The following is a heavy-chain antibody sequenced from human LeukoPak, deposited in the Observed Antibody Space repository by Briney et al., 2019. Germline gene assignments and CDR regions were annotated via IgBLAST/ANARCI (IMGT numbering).Heavy chain of an antibody. Sequence: GGSLRLSCAASGFTFSSDAMSWVRQAPGKGLEWVSAISGSGGSTYYADSVKGRFTISRDNSKNRLYLQMNSLRSEDPAVYYGANAARYGDYPRDWFDPWGQGTLVTVSS. CDR1: GFTFSSDA. CDR3: ANAARYGDYPRDWFDP. CDR2: ISGSGGST. J-gene: IGHJ5*02. V-gene: IGHV3-23*01. D-gene: IGHD4-17*01.